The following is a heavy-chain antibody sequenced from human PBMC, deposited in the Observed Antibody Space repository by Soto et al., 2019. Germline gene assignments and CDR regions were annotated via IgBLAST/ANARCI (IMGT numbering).Heavy chain of an antibody. CDR3: AKDTAMVRGYFDY. J-gene: IGHJ4*02. D-gene: IGHD5-18*01. Sequence: EVQLLESGGGLVQPGGSLRLSCAASGFTFSNYAMSWVRQAPGKGLEWVSAISGSGGSTYYTDSVKGRFTISRDTSKNTLYLQMNSLRAEDTAVYYCAKDTAMVRGYFDYWGQGTLCTVSS. V-gene: IGHV3-23*01. CDR1: GFTFSNYA. CDR2: ISGSGGST.